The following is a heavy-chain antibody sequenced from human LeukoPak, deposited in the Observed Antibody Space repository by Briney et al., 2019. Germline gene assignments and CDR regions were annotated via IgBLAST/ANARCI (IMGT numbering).Heavy chain of an antibody. V-gene: IGHV1-24*01. D-gene: IGHD6-19*01. CDR3: ATAPRFWQWLHTHLDY. CDR1: GYTLTELS. Sequence: ASVKVSCKVSGYTLTELSMHWVREAPGKGLEWMGGFDPEDGETIYAQKFQGRVTMTEDTSTDTAYMELSSLRSEDTAVYYCATAPRFWQWLHTHLDYWGQGTLVTVSS. J-gene: IGHJ4*02. CDR2: FDPEDGET.